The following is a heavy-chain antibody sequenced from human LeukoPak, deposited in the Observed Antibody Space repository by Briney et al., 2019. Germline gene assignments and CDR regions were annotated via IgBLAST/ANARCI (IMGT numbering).Heavy chain of an antibody. CDR3: VRDLVITFGGVIVTEGFDY. J-gene: IGHJ4*02. CDR1: GGTFSSYA. V-gene: IGHV1-69*05. CDR2: IIPIFGTA. D-gene: IGHD3-16*02. Sequence: ASVKVSCKASGGTFSSYAISWVRQAPGQGLEWMGGIIPIFGTANYAQKFQGRVTITTDESTSTAYMELSSLRSEDTAVYYCVRDLVITFGGVIVTEGFDYWGQGTLVTVSS.